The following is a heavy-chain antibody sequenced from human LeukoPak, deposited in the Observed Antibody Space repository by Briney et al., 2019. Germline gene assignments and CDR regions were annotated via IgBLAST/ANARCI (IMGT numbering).Heavy chain of an antibody. Sequence: GGSLRLSCAASGFTFSGHYMDWVRQAPGKGLEWVGRTRNKANSYSTAYAASVRDRFTISRDVSENSLYLQMISLKTQITAGFYCARLNRVGGTYFFDYWGQGTLVTVSS. V-gene: IGHV3-72*01. CDR1: GFTFSGHY. D-gene: IGHD2-15*01. CDR3: ARLNRVGGTYFFDY. CDR2: TRNKANSYST. J-gene: IGHJ4*02.